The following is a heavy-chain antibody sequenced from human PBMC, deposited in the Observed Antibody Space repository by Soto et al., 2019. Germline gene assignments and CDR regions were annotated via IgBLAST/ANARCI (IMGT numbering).Heavy chain of an antibody. Sequence: QITLKESGPTLVKPTQTLTLTCTFSGFSLSTSDVGVGWIRQPPGKALEWLALIYWDDDKRYSPSLKSRLTITKDPSKNQVVLTVTNMDPVDTATYYCAHSKYSRSSFDYWGQGTLVTVSS. V-gene: IGHV2-5*02. CDR2: IYWDDDK. CDR3: AHSKYSRSSFDY. D-gene: IGHD6-6*01. CDR1: GFSLSTSDVG. J-gene: IGHJ4*02.